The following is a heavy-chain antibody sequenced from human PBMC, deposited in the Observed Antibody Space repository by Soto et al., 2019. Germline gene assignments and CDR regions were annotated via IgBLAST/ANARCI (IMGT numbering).Heavy chain of an antibody. D-gene: IGHD6-13*01. CDR2: ISAYNGNT. J-gene: IGHJ5*02. Sequence: ASGKVSCKASGYTFTSYGISWVRQAPGQGLEWMGWISAYNGNTNYAQKLQGRVTMTTDTSTSTAYMELRSLRSDDTAVYYCARIAAAGSWFDPWGQGTLVTVSS. CDR3: ARIAAAGSWFDP. V-gene: IGHV1-18*01. CDR1: GYTFTSYG.